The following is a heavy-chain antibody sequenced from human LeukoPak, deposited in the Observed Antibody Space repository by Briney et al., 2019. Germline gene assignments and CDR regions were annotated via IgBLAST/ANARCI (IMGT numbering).Heavy chain of an antibody. CDR3: AREPPGYYYDSSAKGGYFQH. CDR2: ISYDGSNK. D-gene: IGHD3-22*01. J-gene: IGHJ1*01. CDR1: GFPFSKAW. V-gene: IGHV3-30-3*01. Sequence: GGSLRLSCAVFGSGFPFSKAWMSWVRQAPGKGLEWVAVISYDGSNKYYADSVKGRFTISRDNSKNTLYLQMNSLRAEDTAVYYCAREPPGYYYDSSAKGGYFQHWGQGTLVTVSS.